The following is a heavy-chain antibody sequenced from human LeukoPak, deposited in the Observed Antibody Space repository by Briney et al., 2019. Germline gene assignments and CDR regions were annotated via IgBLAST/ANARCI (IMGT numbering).Heavy chain of an antibody. CDR2: MSPNSGNT. D-gene: IGHD3-22*01. Sequence: ASVKVSCKASGYTFTSYDINWVRQATGQGLEWMGWMSPNSGNTGYAQKFQGRVTMTRNTSISTAYMQLSSLRSEDTAVYYCARDYYDNSGDEYWGQGTLVTVSS. J-gene: IGHJ4*02. CDR3: ARDYYDNSGDEY. V-gene: IGHV1-8*01. CDR1: GYTFTSYD.